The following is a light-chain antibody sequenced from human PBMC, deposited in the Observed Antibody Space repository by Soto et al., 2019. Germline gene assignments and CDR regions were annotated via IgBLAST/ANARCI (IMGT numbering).Light chain of an antibody. J-gene: IGLJ1*01. Sequence: QSVLTQPPSASGTPGQRVTISCSGSSSNIGTYSVSWYQHFPGTAPRLLIYSDNQRPSGVPDRFSASKSGASASLAISGLQSEDEADFYCAAWDDSLNGCVFGTGTSSPS. CDR1: SSNIGTYS. V-gene: IGLV1-44*01. CDR2: SDN. CDR3: AAWDDSLNGCV.